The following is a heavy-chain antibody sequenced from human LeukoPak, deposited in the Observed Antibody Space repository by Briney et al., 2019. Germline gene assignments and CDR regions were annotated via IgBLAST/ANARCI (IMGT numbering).Heavy chain of an antibody. J-gene: IGHJ4*02. Sequence: GRSLRLSCGASGFNFSNYGMHWVRQSPGKGLEWVALMSVDESKKHYSDSVKGRFTVSRDNSKNTLFLQMNSLRVEDTALYYCTKSSGFGGLFDSWGQGTLVTVSS. CDR3: TKSSGFGGLFDS. CDR2: MSVDESKK. CDR1: GFNFSNYG. D-gene: IGHD3-22*01. V-gene: IGHV3-30*18.